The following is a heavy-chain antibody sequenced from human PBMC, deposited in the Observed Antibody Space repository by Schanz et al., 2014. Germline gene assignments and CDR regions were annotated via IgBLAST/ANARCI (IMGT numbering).Heavy chain of an antibody. CDR2: MNPDSGNT. D-gene: IGHD3-9*01. V-gene: IGHV1-8*01. CDR1: GYTFISYD. Sequence: VQLVESGAEVKRPGASVKVSCKASGYTFISYDINWVRQATGQGLEWMGWMNPDSGNTGYPQKFQGRVTLTRNTSISTAYMELTSLRSEDTAVYYCTRRGVYDTSFSFDPWGQGTLVTVSS. CDR3: TRRGVYDTSFSFDP. J-gene: IGHJ5*02.